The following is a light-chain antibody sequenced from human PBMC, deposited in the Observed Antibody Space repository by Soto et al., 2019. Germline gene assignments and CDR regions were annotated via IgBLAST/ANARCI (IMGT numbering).Light chain of an antibody. V-gene: IGKV1-39*02. Sequence: DIHMTQYPSYLVASIGYRWSLTLRASQSIRNSLNWYQQKPGKAPKFLIFAASSLQGGVPSRFSGSGSGTDFTLTISRLEPEDFAVYYCQQYGTSSQTFGQGSKVEIK. CDR2: AAS. CDR1: QSIRNS. J-gene: IGKJ1*01. CDR3: QQYGTSSQT.